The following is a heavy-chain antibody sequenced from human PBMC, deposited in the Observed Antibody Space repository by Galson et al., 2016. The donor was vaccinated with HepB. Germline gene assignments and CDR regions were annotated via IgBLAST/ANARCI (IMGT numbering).Heavy chain of an antibody. Sequence: SETLSLTCAVSGGSLISSYWWTWVRQSPGKGLEWIGETHHSGKINYNPSLKSRVTISLDTSKNRFSLKLTSVTAADTAVYFCASNLIGPYYFDYWGQGTLVTVSS. CDR1: GGSLISSYW. J-gene: IGHJ4*02. CDR3: ASNLIGPYYFDY. V-gene: IGHV4-4*02. CDR2: THHSGKI.